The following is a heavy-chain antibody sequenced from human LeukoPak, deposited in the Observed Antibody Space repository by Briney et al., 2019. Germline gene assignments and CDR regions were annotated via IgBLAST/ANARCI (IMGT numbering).Heavy chain of an antibody. Sequence: GASVKVSCKASGYTFTGYYMHWVRQAPGQGLEWMGWINPNSGGTNYAQKFQGRVTMTRDTSISTAYMELSSLTSEDTAVYYCARNLPFTGDFFYWGLGTLVTVSS. J-gene: IGHJ4*02. CDR1: GYTFTGYY. CDR2: INPNSGGT. V-gene: IGHV1-2*02. D-gene: IGHD7-27*01. CDR3: ARNLPFTGDFFY.